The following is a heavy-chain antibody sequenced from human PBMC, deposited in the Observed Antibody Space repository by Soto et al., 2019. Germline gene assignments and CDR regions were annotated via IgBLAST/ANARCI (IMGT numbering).Heavy chain of an antibody. J-gene: IGHJ4*02. CDR3: AREAIRDSITYFEY. Sequence: SETLSLTCTVSGGSISSGGYYWSWIRQHPGKGLEWIGYIYYSGSTYYNPSLKSRVTISVDTSKDQFSLKLSSVTAADTAVYYCAREAIRDSITYFEYWGQGTLVTVSS. CDR1: GGSISSGGYY. D-gene: IGHD1-20*01. CDR2: IYYSGST. V-gene: IGHV4-31*03.